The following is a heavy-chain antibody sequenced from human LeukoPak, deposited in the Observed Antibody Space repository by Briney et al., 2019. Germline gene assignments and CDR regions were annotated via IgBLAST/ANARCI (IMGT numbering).Heavy chain of an antibody. CDR1: GFTVSSNY. J-gene: IGHJ4*02. Sequence: GGSLRLSCAASGFTVSSNYMSWVRQAPGKGLEWVSGISWNSGGIGYADSVKGRFTISRDNAKNSLYLQMNSLRAEDTALYYCAKDISAAIPGYFDYWGQGTLVTVSS. CDR2: ISWNSGGI. CDR3: AKDISAAIPGYFDY. V-gene: IGHV3-9*01. D-gene: IGHD2-2*01.